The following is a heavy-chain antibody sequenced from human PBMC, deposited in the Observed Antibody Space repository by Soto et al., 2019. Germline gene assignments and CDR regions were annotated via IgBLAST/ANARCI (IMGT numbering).Heavy chain of an antibody. CDR3: ARVGVAAARGWFDP. CDR1: GGSISSGGYY. Sequence: QVQLQESGPGLVKPSQTLSLTCTVSGGSISSGGYYWSWIRKHPGKGLEWIGYIYYSGSTYYNPSLKSRVTIAVDTSKNQFSLKLSSVTAADTAVYYCARVGVAAARGWFDPWGQGTLVTVSS. CDR2: IYYSGST. V-gene: IGHV4-31*03. J-gene: IGHJ5*02. D-gene: IGHD6-13*01.